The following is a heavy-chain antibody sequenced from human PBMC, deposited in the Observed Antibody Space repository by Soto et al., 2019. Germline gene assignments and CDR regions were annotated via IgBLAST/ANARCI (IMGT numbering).Heavy chain of an antibody. J-gene: IGHJ4*02. Sequence: QVTLKESGPVLVNPTETLTLTCTVSGFSLSNARMGVSWIRQPPGKALEWLAHIFSNDEKSYSTSLKSRLTISKDTSKSQVVLTMTNMDPVDTATYYCARIRRDPVGATPHFDYWGQGTLVTVSS. D-gene: IGHD1-26*01. CDR2: IFSNDEK. CDR3: ARIRRDPVGATPHFDY. V-gene: IGHV2-26*01. CDR1: GFSLSNARMG.